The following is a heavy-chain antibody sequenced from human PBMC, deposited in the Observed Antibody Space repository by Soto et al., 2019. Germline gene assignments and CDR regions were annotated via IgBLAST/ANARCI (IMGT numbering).Heavy chain of an antibody. V-gene: IGHV3-11*01. J-gene: IGHJ4*01. CDR2: ISSSGTTI. CDR3: ARDLRYCTRTSCFPNRAILKGSFFDN. D-gene: IGHD2-2*01. Sequence: PYGCMGLGCAACRFSVSHYYVAVILQATGKPLEWVSDISSSGTTIYYADSVKGRFTTSRDNAQNSLHLQMNSLRAEDTAVYYCARDLRYCTRTSCFPNRAILKGSFFDNWGHAALVTVSS. CDR1: RFSVSHYY.